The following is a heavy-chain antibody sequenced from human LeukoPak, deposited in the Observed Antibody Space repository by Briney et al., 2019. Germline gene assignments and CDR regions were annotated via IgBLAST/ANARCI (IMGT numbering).Heavy chain of an antibody. V-gene: IGHV3-21*01. CDR3: ARDSIAQYYYYMDV. CDR2: ISSSSSYI. D-gene: IGHD6-6*01. J-gene: IGHJ6*03. CDR1: GFTFSSYS. Sequence: GGSLRLSCAASGFTFSSYSMNWVRQAPGKGLEWVSSISSSSSYIYYADSVKGRFTISRDNAKNSLYLQMNSLRAEDTAVYYCARDSIAQYYYYMDVWGKGTTVTVSS.